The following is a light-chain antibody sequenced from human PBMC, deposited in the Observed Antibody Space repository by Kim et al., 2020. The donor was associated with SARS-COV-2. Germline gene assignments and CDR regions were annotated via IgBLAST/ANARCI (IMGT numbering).Light chain of an antibody. Sequence: DIQMTQSPSSLSASVGDRVTITCQASQDISNYLNWYQQKPGKAPKLLIYDASNLETGVPSRFSGSGSGTDFTFTISSLQPEDIATYYCQQYDTLFGQGTKVDIK. J-gene: IGKJ1*01. V-gene: IGKV1-33*01. CDR3: QQYDTL. CDR2: DAS. CDR1: QDISNY.